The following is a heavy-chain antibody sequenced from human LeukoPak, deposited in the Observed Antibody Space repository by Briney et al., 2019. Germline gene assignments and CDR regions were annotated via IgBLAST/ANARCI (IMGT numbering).Heavy chain of an antibody. CDR3: AKAGSHCGGDCLTY. CDR1: GFTISNYC. J-gene: IGHJ4*02. CDR2: ISWDGGST. V-gene: IGHV3-43*01. D-gene: IGHD2-21*02. Sequence: GGSLRLSCAAAGFTISNYCMHWVRQAPGKGLEWISLISWDGGSTYYADSVKGRFTISRDNSKNSLYLQMNSLRTDDTALYYCAKAGSHCGGDCLTYWGQGTLVTVSS.